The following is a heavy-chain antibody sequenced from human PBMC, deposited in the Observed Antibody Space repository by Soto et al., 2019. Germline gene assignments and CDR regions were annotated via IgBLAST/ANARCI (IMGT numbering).Heavy chain of an antibody. V-gene: IGHV4-31*06. CDR3: CARLRIATNNYKWFDP. CDR1: GAALNSGNYY. D-gene: IGHD3-22*01. J-gene: IGHJ5*02. Sequence: GPKLASETLSLTCSVSGAALNSGNYYWSWIRQVPGKGLEWIGHIYVTGAVDYNPSLRDRITISQDTSEXXXXXXXXXXXXXXXXVYYCARLRIATNNYKWFDPWGQGTLVTVSS. CDR2: IYVTGAV.